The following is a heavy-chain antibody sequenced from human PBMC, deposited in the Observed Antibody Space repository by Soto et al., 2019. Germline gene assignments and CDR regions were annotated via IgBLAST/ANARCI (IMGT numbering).Heavy chain of an antibody. Sequence: QVQLQESGPGLVKPSQTLSLTCTVSGASISGGDYYWTWIRQPPGKGLEWIGSIYYTWNTYSNPPLASRLSISLDPYNNQFALRLTSVTATDTAIYYCARATYDSSTDYLDYWGQGTLVIVSS. D-gene: IGHD3-22*01. CDR2: IYYTWNT. V-gene: IGHV4-30-4*01. CDR3: ARATYDSSTDYLDY. CDR1: GASISGGDYY. J-gene: IGHJ4*02.